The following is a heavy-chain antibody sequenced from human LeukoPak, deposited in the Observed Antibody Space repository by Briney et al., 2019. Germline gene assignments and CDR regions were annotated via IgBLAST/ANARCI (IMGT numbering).Heavy chain of an antibody. V-gene: IGHV4-39*01. CDR3: ARHGYYDSSGYYGDY. D-gene: IGHD3-22*01. J-gene: IGHJ4*02. CDR1: GGSISSSTYY. Sequence: PSETLSLTCTVSGGSISSSTYYWGWIRQPPGKGLEWIGSIYYSGSTYYSPSLKSRVTISVDTSKNQFSLKLSSVTAADTAVYYCARHGYYDSSGYYGDYWGQGTLVTVSS. CDR2: IYYSGST.